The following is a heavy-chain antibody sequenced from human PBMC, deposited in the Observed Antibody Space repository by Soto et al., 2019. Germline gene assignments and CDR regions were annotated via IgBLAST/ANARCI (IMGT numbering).Heavy chain of an antibody. J-gene: IGHJ5*02. CDR3: TRDASRDSSARGWFDP. V-gene: IGHV3-21*01. D-gene: IGHD6-13*01. Sequence: GSLRLSCAASGFTFRSFTMNWVRQAPGKGLEWVSTISSTSAYIYYTDALRGRFTISRDNAKNSLHLQMNSLRAEDTAVYYGTRDASRDSSARGWFDPWGPGTLVTVSS. CDR1: GFTFRSFT. CDR2: ISSTSAYI.